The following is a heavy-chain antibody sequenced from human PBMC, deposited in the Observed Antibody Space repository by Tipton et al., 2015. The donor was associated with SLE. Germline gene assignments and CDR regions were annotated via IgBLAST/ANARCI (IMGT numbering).Heavy chain of an antibody. D-gene: IGHD5-18*01. CDR1: GGSISSYY. Sequence: LRLSCTVSGGSISSYYWSWIRQPPGKGLEWIGYIYYSGSTNYNPSLKSRVTISVDTSKNQFSLKLSSVTAADTAVYYCARATGKAGYSYGYVNDYWGQGTLVTVSS. V-gene: IGHV4-59*12. J-gene: IGHJ4*02. CDR2: IYYSGST. CDR3: ARATGKAGYSYGYVNDY.